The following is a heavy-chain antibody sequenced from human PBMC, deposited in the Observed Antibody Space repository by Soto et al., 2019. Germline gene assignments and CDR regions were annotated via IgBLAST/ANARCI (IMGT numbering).Heavy chain of an antibody. V-gene: IGHV1-69*13. D-gene: IGHD6-25*01. CDR3: SRYPKTAVGLYFNYSMNV. Sequence: SVKVSCKASGGTFSSYAISWVRQAPGQGLEWMGGIIPILGTANYAQQFQGRVTITADESTSTAYIELSSLRSEGKAVYYCSRYPKTAVGLYFNYSMNVGGQGTPVTVSS. CDR1: GGTFSSYA. J-gene: IGHJ6*02. CDR2: IIPILGTA.